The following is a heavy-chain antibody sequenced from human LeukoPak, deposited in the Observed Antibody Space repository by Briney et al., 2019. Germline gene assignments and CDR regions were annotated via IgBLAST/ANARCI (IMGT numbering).Heavy chain of an antibody. J-gene: IGHJ4*02. Sequence: SVKVSCKASGFTFTSSVMQWVRQARGQRLEWIGWIVVGSGNTNYAQKFQERVTITRDMSTSTAYMELSSLRSEDTAVYYCAARPLVGASDYFDYWGQGTLVTVSS. D-gene: IGHD1-26*01. CDR3: AARPLVGASDYFDY. CDR1: GFTFTSSV. CDR2: IVVGSGNT. V-gene: IGHV1-58*02.